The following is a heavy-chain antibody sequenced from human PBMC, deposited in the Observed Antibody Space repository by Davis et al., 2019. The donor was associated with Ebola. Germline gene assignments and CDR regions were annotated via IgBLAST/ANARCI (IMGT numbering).Heavy chain of an antibody. CDR1: GFTFSSYA. CDR2: ISGSGGST. J-gene: IGHJ4*02. CDR3: AKDWEDIVVVVAATEQYYFDY. Sequence: AGSLTLSCAASGFTFSSYAISWVRQAPGKGLEWVSAISGSGGSTYYADSVKGRFTISRDNSKNTLYLQMNSLRAEDTAVYYCAKDWEDIVVVVAATEQYYFDYWGQGTLVTVSS. V-gene: IGHV3-23*01. D-gene: IGHD2-15*01.